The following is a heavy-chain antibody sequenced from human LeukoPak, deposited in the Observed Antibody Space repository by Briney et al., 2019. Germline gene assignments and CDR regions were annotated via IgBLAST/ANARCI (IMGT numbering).Heavy chain of an antibody. CDR1: GYTFTSYG. Sequence: ASVKVSCKASGYTFTSYGISWVRQALGQGLEWMGWISAYNGNTNYAQKLQGRVTMTTDTSTSTAYMELRSLRSDDTAVYYCARVSAAAGTDWFDPWGQGTLVTVSS. D-gene: IGHD6-13*01. V-gene: IGHV1-18*01. J-gene: IGHJ5*02. CDR3: ARVSAAAGTDWFDP. CDR2: ISAYNGNT.